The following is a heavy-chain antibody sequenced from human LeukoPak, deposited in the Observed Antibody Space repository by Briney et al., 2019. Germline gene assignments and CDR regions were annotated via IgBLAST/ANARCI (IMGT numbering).Heavy chain of an antibody. V-gene: IGHV1-69*13. CDR2: IIPIFGTA. CDR1: GGTFSSYA. Sequence: SVKASCKASGGTFSSYAISWVRQAPGQGLEWMGGIIPIFGTANYAQKFQGRVAITADESTSTAYMELSSLRSEDTAVYYCARGERSLEWLLSYDYWGQGTLVTVSS. D-gene: IGHD3-3*01. J-gene: IGHJ4*02. CDR3: ARGERSLEWLLSYDY.